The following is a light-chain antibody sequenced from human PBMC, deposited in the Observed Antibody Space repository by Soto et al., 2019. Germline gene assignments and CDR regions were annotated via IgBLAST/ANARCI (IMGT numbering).Light chain of an antibody. CDR1: QSVSSY. V-gene: IGKV3-11*01. J-gene: IGKJ4*01. CDR2: DAS. Sequence: VLTQSPATLSLSPGERAILSCWASQSVSSYLAWYQQKPGQAPRLLIYDASNRVTGIPARFSGSGSGTDFTLTISRLEPEDFAVYYCQQRSNWPRTFGGGTKVEIK. CDR3: QQRSNWPRT.